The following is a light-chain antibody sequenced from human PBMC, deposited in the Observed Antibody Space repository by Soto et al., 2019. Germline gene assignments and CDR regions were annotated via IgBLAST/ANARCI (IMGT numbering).Light chain of an antibody. J-gene: IGLJ1*01. CDR2: EVS. Sequence: QSVLTQPASVSGSPGQSITISCTGTSSDVGSYNFVSWYQQHPGKGPKLMIYEVSKRPSGVSNRFSGSKSGNTASLTISGLQAEDEADYYCSSYAGSSTSPDVFGTGTKLTVL. CDR3: SSYAGSSTSPDV. CDR1: SSDVGSYNF. V-gene: IGLV2-23*02.